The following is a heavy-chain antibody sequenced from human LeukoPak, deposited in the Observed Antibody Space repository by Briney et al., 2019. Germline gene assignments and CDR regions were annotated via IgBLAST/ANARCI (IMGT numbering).Heavy chain of an antibody. CDR3: AVPSSSWYLLHMDV. V-gene: IGHV3-23*01. CDR1: GFTLSSYA. D-gene: IGHD6-13*01. CDR2: ISDNA. Sequence: GGSLRLSCAASGFTLSSYAMSWVRQTPGKGLEWVSTISDNAYYADSVKGRFTISRDNSKNTLHLQMNSLRSEDTAVYYCAVPSSSWYLLHMDVWGQGTTVTVSS. J-gene: IGHJ6*02.